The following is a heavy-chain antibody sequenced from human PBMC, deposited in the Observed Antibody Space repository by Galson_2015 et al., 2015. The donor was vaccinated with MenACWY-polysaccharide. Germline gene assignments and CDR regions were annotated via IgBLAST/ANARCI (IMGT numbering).Heavy chain of an antibody. CDR1: GYTLTELS. Sequence: SVKVSCKVSGYTLTELSMHWVRQAPGKGLEWMGGFDPEDGETIYAQKFQGRVTMTEDTSTDTAYMELSSLRSEDTAVYYCATTTPPSAGYYYYYGMDVWGQGTTVTVSS. D-gene: IGHD6-13*01. CDR3: ATTTPPSAGYYYYYGMDV. CDR2: FDPEDGET. J-gene: IGHJ6*02. V-gene: IGHV1-24*01.